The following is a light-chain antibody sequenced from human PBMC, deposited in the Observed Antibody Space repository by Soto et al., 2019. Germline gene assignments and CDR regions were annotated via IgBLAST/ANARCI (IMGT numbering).Light chain of an antibody. Sequence: DIVMTQSPLSLPVTPGEPASISCRSSQILLHSNGYNYLDWYLQKPGQSPQLLIYLGSNRPYGVPDRFSGSGSGTDFTLKISRVEAEDVGVYYCMEALQTPRTFGQGTKVEIK. V-gene: IGKV2-28*01. CDR2: LGS. CDR3: MEALQTPRT. CDR1: QILLHSNGYNY. J-gene: IGKJ1*01.